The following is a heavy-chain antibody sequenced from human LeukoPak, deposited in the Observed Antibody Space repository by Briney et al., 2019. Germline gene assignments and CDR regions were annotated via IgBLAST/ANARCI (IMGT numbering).Heavy chain of an antibody. CDR3: TTRRQDGW. CDR1: GFTFSDAW. V-gene: IGHV3-15*01. J-gene: IGHJ4*02. Sequence: GGSLRLSCVGSGFTFSDAWMSWVRQAPGKGLEWVGRIKSKSDGGTIDYAAPVKGRFTISRDDSRSTLYLQMNSLKTEDTAVYYCTTRRQDGWWGQGTLVTVS. D-gene: IGHD2-15*01. CDR2: IKSKSDGGTI.